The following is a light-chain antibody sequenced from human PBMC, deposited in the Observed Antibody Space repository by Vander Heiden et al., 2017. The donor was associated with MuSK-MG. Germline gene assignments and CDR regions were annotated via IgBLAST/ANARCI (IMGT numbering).Light chain of an antibody. V-gene: IGKV1-9*01. J-gene: IGKJ5*01. CDR1: QGISSY. CDR2: AAS. CDR3: KKLNSYPGT. Sequence: DIQLTQSPSFLSASVGDRVTITCRASQGISSYLAWYQQKPGKAPKLLIYAASTLQSGVPSRFSGSGSGTEFTPTISSLQPEDVATYYRKKLNSYPGTFGQGTQVEIK.